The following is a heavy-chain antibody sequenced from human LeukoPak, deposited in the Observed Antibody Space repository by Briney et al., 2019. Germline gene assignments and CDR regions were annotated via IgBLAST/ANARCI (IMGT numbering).Heavy chain of an antibody. Sequence: GGSLRLSSAASGFTFSNYAMSWVRQAPGKGLEWVSSIHYSGGSTYYGDSVKGRFSISRDNSKNTLYLLMNSLRAEDTAVYYCAKVIREVDMSHDYWGQGALVTVSS. D-gene: IGHD5-24*01. J-gene: IGHJ4*02. CDR3: AKVIREVDMSHDY. CDR1: GFTFSNYA. V-gene: IGHV3-23*01. CDR2: IHYSGGST.